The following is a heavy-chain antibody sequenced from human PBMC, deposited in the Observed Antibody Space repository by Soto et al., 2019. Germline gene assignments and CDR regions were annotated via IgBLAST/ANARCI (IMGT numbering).Heavy chain of an antibody. V-gene: IGHV4-39*01. J-gene: IGHJ4*02. D-gene: IGHD1-1*01. CDR3: ASTTTPHVEMATT. CDR1: GGSISSSSYY. CDR2: IYYSGSP. Sequence: SETLSLTCTVSGGSISSSSYYWGWIRQPPGKGLEWIGSIYYSGSPYYNPSLKSRVTISVDTSKNQFSLKLSSVTAADTAVYYCASTTTPHVEMATTWGQGTLVTVSS.